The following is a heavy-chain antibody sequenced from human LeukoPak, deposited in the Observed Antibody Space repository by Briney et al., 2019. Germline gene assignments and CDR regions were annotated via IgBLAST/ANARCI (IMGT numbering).Heavy chain of an antibody. D-gene: IGHD6-13*01. CDR2: ISSNGGST. CDR3: ARPSSSWFHYFDY. Sequence: GGSVRLSCAGSGFTFSNFAMQWVGPAQGKGREYGSAISSNGGSTYYENSVKGRFTITRDNYNNTLYLQMGSLRGEDMAVYYCARPSSSWFHYFDYWGQGTLVTVSS. J-gene: IGHJ4*02. CDR1: GFTFSNFA. V-gene: IGHV3-64*01.